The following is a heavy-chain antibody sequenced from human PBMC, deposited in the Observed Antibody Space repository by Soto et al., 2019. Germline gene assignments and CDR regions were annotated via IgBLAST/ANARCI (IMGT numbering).Heavy chain of an antibody. CDR3: AKNQGVELVPLATVDWFDP. CDR2: ISGSGFKK. Sequence: GGSLRLSCAASGFIFENFGMSWVRQAPGKGLEWISSISGSGFKKYYADSVKGRFTITRDNSKSTVYLELNNLSAEDTAVYHCAKNQGVELVPLATVDWFDPWGQGSVVTVYS. D-gene: IGHD1-26*01. J-gene: IGHJ5*02. V-gene: IGHV3-23*01. CDR1: GFIFENFG.